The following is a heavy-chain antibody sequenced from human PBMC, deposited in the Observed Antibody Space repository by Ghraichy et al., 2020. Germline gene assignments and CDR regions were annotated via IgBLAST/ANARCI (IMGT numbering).Heavy chain of an antibody. Sequence: LSLTCAASGFTFSNYDMHWVRQAPGKGLEWVSVIGTAGDPDYSDAVKGRFTISRENAKSSLYLHMNSLRAGDTAVYYCARGISSGWYRGAFDIWGQGTMVTVSS. V-gene: IGHV3-13*05. J-gene: IGHJ3*02. CDR2: IGTAGDP. CDR3: ARGISSGWYRGAFDI. CDR1: GFTFSNYD. D-gene: IGHD6-19*01.